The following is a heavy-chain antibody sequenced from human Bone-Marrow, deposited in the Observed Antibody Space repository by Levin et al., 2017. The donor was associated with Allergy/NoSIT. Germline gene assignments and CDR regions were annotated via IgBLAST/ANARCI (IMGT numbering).Heavy chain of an antibody. CDR2: ISYDGSNK. V-gene: IGHV3-30-3*01. J-gene: IGHJ4*02. Sequence: GESLKISCAASGFTFSSYAMHWVRQAPGKGLEWVAVISYDGSNKYYADSVKGRFTISRDNSNNTLYLQMNSLRAEDTAVYYCARDHYYGSGSLIDYWGQGTLVTVSS. CDR3: ARDHYYGSGSLIDY. CDR1: GFTFSSYA. D-gene: IGHD3-10*01.